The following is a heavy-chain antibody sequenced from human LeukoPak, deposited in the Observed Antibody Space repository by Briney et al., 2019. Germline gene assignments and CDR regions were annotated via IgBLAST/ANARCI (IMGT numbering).Heavy chain of an antibody. V-gene: IGHV3-33*01. D-gene: IGHD4-11*01. J-gene: IGHJ6*03. CDR1: GFTFSSYG. CDR3: ARKLTVTTIRGYYYYYYMDV. CDR2: IWYDGSNK. Sequence: GGSLRLSCAASGFTFSSYGMHWVRQAPGKGLEWVAVIWYDGSNKYYADSVKGRFTISRDNSKNTLYLQMNSLRAEDTAVYYCARKLTVTTIRGYYYYYYMDVWGKGTTVTVFS.